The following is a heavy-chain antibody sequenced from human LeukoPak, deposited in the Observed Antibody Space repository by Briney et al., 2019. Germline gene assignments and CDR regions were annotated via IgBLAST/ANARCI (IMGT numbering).Heavy chain of an antibody. Sequence: TSETLSLTCTVSGGSISSGDYYWSWIRQPPGKGLEWIGYIYYSGSTYYNPSLKSRVTISVDTSKNQFSLKLSSVTAADTAVYYCARERVVPAAISSLDFDYWGQGTLVTVSS. CDR1: GGSISSGDYY. V-gene: IGHV4-30-4*08. J-gene: IGHJ4*02. CDR3: ARERVVPAAISSLDFDY. CDR2: IYYSGST. D-gene: IGHD2-2*02.